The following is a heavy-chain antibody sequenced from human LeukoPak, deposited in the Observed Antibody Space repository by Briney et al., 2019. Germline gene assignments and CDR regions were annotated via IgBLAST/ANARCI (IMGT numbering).Heavy chain of an antibody. Sequence: GGSLRLSCAASGFTFNNAWMSWVRQAPGKGLEWVGRIKSKTDGGTTDYAAPVKGRFTISRDDSKNTLYLQMNSLKTEDTAVYYYATVFREVVTEVVTAHTMTDYYYYYGMDVWGQGTTVTVSS. CDR2: IKSKTDGGTT. CDR1: GFTFNNAW. D-gene: IGHD2-21*02. CDR3: ATVFREVVTEVVTAHTMTDYYYYYGMDV. V-gene: IGHV3-15*01. J-gene: IGHJ6*02.